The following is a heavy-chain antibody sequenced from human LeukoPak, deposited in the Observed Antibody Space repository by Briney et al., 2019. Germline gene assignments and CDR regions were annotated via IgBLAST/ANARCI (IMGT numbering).Heavy chain of an antibody. D-gene: IGHD3-10*01. CDR1: GYTFTDYY. CDR2: IIPIFGTA. J-gene: IGHJ6*03. Sequence: GASVKVSCKTSGYTFTDYYMHWVRQAPGQGLEWMGWIIPIFGTANYAQKFQGRVTITADESTSTAYMELSSLRSEDTAVYYCARDRGDYYYMNVWGKGTTVTVSS. V-gene: IGHV1-69*13. CDR3: ARDRGDYYYMNV.